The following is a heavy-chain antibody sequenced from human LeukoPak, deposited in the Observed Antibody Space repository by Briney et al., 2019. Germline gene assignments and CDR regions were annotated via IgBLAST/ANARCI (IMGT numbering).Heavy chain of an antibody. J-gene: IGHJ4*02. D-gene: IGHD3-22*01. Sequence: SETLSLTCTVSGGSISSGSYCWSWIRQPAGKGLEWIGHIYTSGNTNYNPSLKSRVTISVDTSKNQFSLKLSSVTAADTAVYYCASRTYTYDSSGYYRRNYYFDYWGQGTLVTVSS. V-gene: IGHV4-61*09. CDR1: GGSISSGSYC. CDR2: IYTSGNT. CDR3: ASRTYTYDSSGYYRRNYYFDY.